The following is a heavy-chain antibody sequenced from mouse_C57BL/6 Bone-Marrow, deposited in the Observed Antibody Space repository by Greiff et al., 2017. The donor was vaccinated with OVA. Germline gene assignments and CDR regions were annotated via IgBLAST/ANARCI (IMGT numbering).Heavy chain of an antibody. CDR2: IYPRSGNT. J-gene: IGHJ2*01. CDR1: GYTFTSYG. CDR3: ARGRYDHDY. Sequence: QVQLQQSGAELARPGASVKLSCKASGYTFTSYGISWVKQRTGQGLEWIGEIYPRSGNTYYNEKFKGKATLTEDKSSSTAYMALRSLPSEDSAVYFCARGRYDHDYWGQGTTLTVSS. V-gene: IGHV1-81*01. D-gene: IGHD2-3*01.